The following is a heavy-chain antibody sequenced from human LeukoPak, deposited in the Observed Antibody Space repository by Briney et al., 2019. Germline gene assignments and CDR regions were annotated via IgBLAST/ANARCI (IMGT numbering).Heavy chain of an antibody. V-gene: IGHV4-59*12. Sequence: PSETLSLTCTLSGGSISLYYSTWIRHPPGGGMEWIGYTHYSVNHTYHPSLKSRVPMPQDTSKKQSSLRLSSLTAPDTAVNYCASGVLAFPWGQGTLVTVSS. CDR1: GGSISLYY. CDR3: ASGVLAFP. D-gene: IGHD3-3*02. J-gene: IGHJ5*02. CDR2: THYSVNH.